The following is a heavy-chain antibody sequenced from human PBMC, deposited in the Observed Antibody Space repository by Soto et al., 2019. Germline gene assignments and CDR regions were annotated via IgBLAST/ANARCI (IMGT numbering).Heavy chain of an antibody. CDR3: ASGGREYDILTGPASYGTDG. CDR1: GGPFSSYA. Sequence: SSVQVSCTASGGPFSSYAISWVRQAPGHGLAWMGGIIPILGTANYAQKFQGRVTITADESTSTAYMELSSLRSEDTAVYYCASGGREYDILTGPASYGTDGWGQVATVTVSS. V-gene: IGHV1-69*01. CDR2: IIPILGTA. J-gene: IGHJ6*02. D-gene: IGHD3-9*01.